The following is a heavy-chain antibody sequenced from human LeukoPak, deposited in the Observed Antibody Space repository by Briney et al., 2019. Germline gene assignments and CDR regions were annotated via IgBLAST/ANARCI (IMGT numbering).Heavy chain of an antibody. CDR2: ISAYNGNT. V-gene: IGHV1-18*01. Sequence: ASVKVSCKASGYTFTSYGISWVRQAPGQGLEWMGWISAYNGNTNYAQKFQGRVTITRDTSISTAYMELSRLRSDDTAVYYCAREVVITNWFDPWGQGTLVTVSS. CDR3: AREVVITNWFDP. D-gene: IGHD3-22*01. CDR1: GYTFTSYG. J-gene: IGHJ5*02.